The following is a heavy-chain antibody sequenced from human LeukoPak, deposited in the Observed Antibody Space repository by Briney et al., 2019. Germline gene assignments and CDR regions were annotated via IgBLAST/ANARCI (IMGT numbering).Heavy chain of an antibody. CDR2: IYYSGST. J-gene: IGHJ6*03. CDR1: GGSISSYY. V-gene: IGHV4-59*01. CDR3: ARGDSGSYWDYYYYYMDV. Sequence: SETLSLTCTVSGGSISSYYWSWIRQPPGKGLEWIGYIYYSGSTNYNPSLKSRVTISVDTSKNQFSLKLSSVTAADTAVYYCARGDSGSYWDYYYYYMDVWGKGTTVTVSS. D-gene: IGHD1-26*01.